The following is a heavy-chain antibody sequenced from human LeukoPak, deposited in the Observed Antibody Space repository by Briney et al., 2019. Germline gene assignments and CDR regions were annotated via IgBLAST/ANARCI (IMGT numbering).Heavy chain of an antibody. Sequence: GGSLRLSCAASGFTFSSYSMNWVRQAPGKGLEWVAYIRRSSETIYYADSVKGRFTISRDNAKNSLYLQMNSLRDEDTAVYYCVRDPDALDHWGQGTLVTVSS. CDR3: VRDPDALDH. CDR1: GFTFSSYS. V-gene: IGHV3-48*02. J-gene: IGHJ4*02. CDR2: IRRSSETI.